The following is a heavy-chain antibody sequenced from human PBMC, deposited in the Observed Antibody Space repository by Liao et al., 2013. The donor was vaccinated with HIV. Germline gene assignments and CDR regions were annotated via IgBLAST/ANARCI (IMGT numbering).Heavy chain of an antibody. J-gene: IGHJ2*01. CDR1: GGSISGSTYY. D-gene: IGHD2-2*01. V-gene: IGHV4-39*07. CDR3: ARDNPSWYWYFDL. Sequence: QMQLQESGPGLVKPSETLSLTCSVSGGSISGSTYYWGWIRQAPGKGLEYIGTIYSSGRTNLNSAFKSRVTISVDTSKNQFSLKLSSVTAADTAVYYCARDNPSWYWYFDLWGRGTLVTVSS. CDR2: IYSSGRT.